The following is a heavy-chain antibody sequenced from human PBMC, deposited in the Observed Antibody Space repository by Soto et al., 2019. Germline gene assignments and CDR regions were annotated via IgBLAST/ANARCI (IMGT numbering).Heavy chain of an antibody. CDR2: IYSGGST. J-gene: IGHJ3*02. D-gene: IGHD3-10*01. Sequence: GGSLRLSCAASGFTVSSNYMSWVRQAPGKGLEWVSVIYSGGSTYYADSVKGRFTISRDDSKNTLYLQMNSLRAEDTAVYYCAREDGSGSYWFAFDIWGQGTMVTVSS. V-gene: IGHV3-66*01. CDR3: AREDGSGSYWFAFDI. CDR1: GFTVSSNY.